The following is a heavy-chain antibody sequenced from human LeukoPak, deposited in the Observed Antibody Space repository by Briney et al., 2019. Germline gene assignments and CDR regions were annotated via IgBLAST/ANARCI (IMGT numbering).Heavy chain of an antibody. Sequence: ASVKVSCKASGYTFTGYYMHWVRQAPGQGLEWMGWINPNTGGTNYAQRFQGRVTMTTDTSISTAYMELNRLTSGDTAVYYCARDSSFRGLTRGLLNWFDPWGQGTLVTVFS. V-gene: IGHV1-2*02. J-gene: IGHJ5*02. D-gene: IGHD3-10*01. CDR3: ARDSSFRGLTRGLLNWFDP. CDR2: INPNTGGT. CDR1: GYTFTGYY.